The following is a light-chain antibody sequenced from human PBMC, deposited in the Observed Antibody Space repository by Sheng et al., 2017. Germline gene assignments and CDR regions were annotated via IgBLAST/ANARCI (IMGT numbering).Light chain of an antibody. CDR3: QTWGTGIAV. V-gene: IGLV4-69*01. J-gene: IGLJ2*01. Sequence: QLVLTQSPSASASLGASVKVTCTLSSGHSSNAITWHQQQPEKGPRYLMKVNNDGSHSKGDGIPDRFSGSSSGAERYLTISSLQSEDEADYYCQTWGTGIAVFGGGTKLT. CDR2: VNNDGSH. CDR1: SGHSSNA.